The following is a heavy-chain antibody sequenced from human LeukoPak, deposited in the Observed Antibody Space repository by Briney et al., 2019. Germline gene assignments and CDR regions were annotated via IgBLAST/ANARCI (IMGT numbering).Heavy chain of an antibody. D-gene: IGHD2-21*01. Sequence: GGSLRLSCGVSGFTFSNNAMHWVRQAPGKGLEWVALISNDGNNKHYADFVKGRFTISRDNSRNTLYLQMNSLRTEDTAVYYCAKDLGLRGIYGPRGGKTIDYWGQGTLVTVSS. CDR2: ISNDGNNK. J-gene: IGHJ4*02. CDR1: GFTFSNNA. CDR3: AKDLGLRGIYGPRGGKTIDY. V-gene: IGHV3-30*18.